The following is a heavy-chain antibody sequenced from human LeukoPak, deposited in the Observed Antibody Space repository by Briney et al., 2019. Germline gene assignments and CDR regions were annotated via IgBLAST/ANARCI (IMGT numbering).Heavy chain of an antibody. D-gene: IGHD3-22*01. V-gene: IGHV3-23*01. Sequence: GGSLRLSCAASGFTFSGYAMNRVRQAPGKGLEWVSAISGSDGITYYADSVKGRFTISRDNSKNTLYLQMNSLRAEDTAVYYCAKGGGWLYYFDYWGQGTLVTVSS. CDR3: AKGGGWLYYFDY. J-gene: IGHJ4*02. CDR1: GFTFSGYA. CDR2: ISGSDGIT.